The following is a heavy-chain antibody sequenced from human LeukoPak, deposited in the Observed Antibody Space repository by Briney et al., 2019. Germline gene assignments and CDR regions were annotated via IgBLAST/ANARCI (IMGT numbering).Heavy chain of an antibody. V-gene: IGHV1-58*01. D-gene: IGHD3-22*01. CDR3: AAVPWSSGYYRLDYFDY. Sequence: SVKVSCTASGFTFTSSAVQWVRQARGQRLEWIGWIVVGSGNTNYAQKFQERVTITRDMSTSTAYMELSSLRSEDTAVYYCAAVPWSSGYYRLDYFDYWGQGTLVTVSS. CDR2: IVVGSGNT. CDR1: GFTFTSSA. J-gene: IGHJ4*02.